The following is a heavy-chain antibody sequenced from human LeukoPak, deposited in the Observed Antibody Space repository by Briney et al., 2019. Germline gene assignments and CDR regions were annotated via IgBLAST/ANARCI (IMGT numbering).Heavy chain of an antibody. CDR1: GFIFDDYG. J-gene: IGHJ3*02. Sequence: GGSLRLSCAASGFIFDDYGMSWVRQAPGKGLEWVSGISWNSGSIGYADSVKGRFTISRDNAKNSLYLQMNSLRAEDTALYYCAKGIAAAAVYAFDIWGQGTMVTVSS. V-gene: IGHV3-9*01. D-gene: IGHD6-13*01. CDR3: AKGIAAAAVYAFDI. CDR2: ISWNSGSI.